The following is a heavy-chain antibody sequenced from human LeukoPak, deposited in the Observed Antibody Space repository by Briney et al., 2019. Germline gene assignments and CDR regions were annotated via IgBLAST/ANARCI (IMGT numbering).Heavy chain of an antibody. D-gene: IGHD5-18*01. Sequence: GGSLRLSCAASGIIFSNYWMHWVRHAPGKGLVWVSRINRGGSSTSYADSVKGRFTISRDNAKNTLYLQMNSLRAEDTAVYYCARGGGYSYGSFDYWGQGTLVTVSS. CDR3: ARGGGYSYGSFDY. J-gene: IGHJ4*02. CDR2: INRGGSST. CDR1: GIIFSNYW. V-gene: IGHV3-74*01.